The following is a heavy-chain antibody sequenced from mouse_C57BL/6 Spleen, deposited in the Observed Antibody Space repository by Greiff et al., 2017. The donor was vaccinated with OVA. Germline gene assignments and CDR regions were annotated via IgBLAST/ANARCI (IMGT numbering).Heavy chain of an antibody. J-gene: IGHJ2*01. Sequence: VQLQQSGPELVKPGASVKLSCKASGYTFTSYWMHWVKQRPGQGLEWIGTINPSNGGTNYNQKFKSKAKLTVDKSSSTAYMQLSSLTSEDSAVYYCARLDDYGLAFDYWGQGTTLTVSA. D-gene: IGHD2-4*01. CDR2: INPSNGGT. CDR1: GYTFTSYW. V-gene: IGHV1-53*01. CDR3: ARLDDYGLAFDY.